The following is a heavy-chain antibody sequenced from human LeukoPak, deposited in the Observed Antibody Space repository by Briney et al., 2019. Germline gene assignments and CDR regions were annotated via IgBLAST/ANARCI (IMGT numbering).Heavy chain of an antibody. D-gene: IGHD5-24*01. CDR3: ARDLRGYSAFDI. CDR1: GASISSDGYY. Sequence: PSETLSLTCAVSGASISSDGYYWSWIRQHPGKGLEWLGYIYYSGSAYYNPSLKSRVTISVDTSKNQFSLKLTSVTAADTAVYYCARDLRGYSAFDIWGQGTMVTVSS. V-gene: IGHV4-31*11. CDR2: IYYSGSA. J-gene: IGHJ3*02.